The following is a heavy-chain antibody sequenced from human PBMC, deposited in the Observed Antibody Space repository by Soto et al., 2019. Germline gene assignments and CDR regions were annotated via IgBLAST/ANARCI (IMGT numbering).Heavy chain of an antibody. CDR3: ASHGSY. V-gene: IGHV4-39*01. CDR2: IYFSGST. Sequence: QLQLQESGPGLVKPSETLSLTCSVSGVSISNTSYYWGWIRQPPGKGLEWVGTIYFSGSTFYNPSLKSRVTISIDTSKNQFSLRLSSVTAADTAVYYCASHGSYWGQGTLVTVSS. CDR1: GVSISNTSYY. J-gene: IGHJ4*02.